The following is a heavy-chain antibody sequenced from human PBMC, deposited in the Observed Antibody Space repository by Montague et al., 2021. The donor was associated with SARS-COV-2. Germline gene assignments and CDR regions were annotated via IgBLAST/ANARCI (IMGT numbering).Heavy chain of an antibody. Sequence: SETLSLTCAVYDGSFSDYSWTWTRQPPGKGLEWIGEINHRGSTISVDTSKNQFSLKMTSVTAADTAVYYCARGRQHINMVVVVVTGGEYYFDFWGQGTLVAVSS. V-gene: IGHV4-34*01. D-gene: IGHD3-22*01. CDR2: INHRG. CDR3: ARGRQHINMVVVVVTGGEYYFDF. J-gene: IGHJ4*02. CDR1: DGSFSDYS.